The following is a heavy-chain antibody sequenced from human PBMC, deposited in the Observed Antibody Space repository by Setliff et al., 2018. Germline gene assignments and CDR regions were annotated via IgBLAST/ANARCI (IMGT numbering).Heavy chain of an antibody. Sequence: SETLSLTCTVSGGSISSGDYYWSRIRQPPGKGLEFVGYIYYSGSTYYNPSLKSRVTISIDTSKNQFSLKVNSVTAADTAVYYCASAPLLYSGSSGLSGTFDIWGQGTMVTVSS. D-gene: IGHD3-22*01. V-gene: IGHV4-30-4*08. CDR2: IYYSGST. CDR3: ASAPLLYSGSSGLSGTFDI. J-gene: IGHJ3*02. CDR1: GGSISSGDYY.